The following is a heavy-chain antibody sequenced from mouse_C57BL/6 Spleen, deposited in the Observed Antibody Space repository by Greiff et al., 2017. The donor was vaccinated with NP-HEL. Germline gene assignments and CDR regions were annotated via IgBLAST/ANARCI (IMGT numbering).Heavy chain of an antibody. J-gene: IGHJ2*01. V-gene: IGHV1-69*01. Sequence: VQLQQSGAELVMPGASVKLSCKASGYTFTSYWMHWVKQRPGQGLEWIGEIDPSDSYTNYNQKFKGKSTLTVDKSSSTAYMQLSSLTSEDSAVYYCARSYDYDYFDYWGQGTTLTVSS. D-gene: IGHD2-4*01. CDR1: GYTFTSYW. CDR2: IDPSDSYT. CDR3: ARSYDYDYFDY.